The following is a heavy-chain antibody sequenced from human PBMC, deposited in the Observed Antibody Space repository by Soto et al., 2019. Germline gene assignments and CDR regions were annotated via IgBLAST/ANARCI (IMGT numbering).Heavy chain of an antibody. V-gene: IGHV3-7*01. CDR1: AFTFSTYW. Sequence: GGSLRLSCAASAFTFSTYWMTWVRQAPGKGLEWVANIKPDGSERYYVDSVKGRFTISRDNAKNSVYLQMNSLRAEDTAVYYCARVDSITLVREVLDYYYYMDVWGRGTTVTVSS. CDR3: ARVDSITLVREVLDYYYYMDV. CDR2: IKPDGSER. D-gene: IGHD3-10*01. J-gene: IGHJ6*03.